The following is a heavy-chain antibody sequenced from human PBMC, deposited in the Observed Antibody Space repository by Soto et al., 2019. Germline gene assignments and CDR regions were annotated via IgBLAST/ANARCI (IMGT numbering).Heavy chain of an antibody. V-gene: IGHV4-30-2*01. CDR2: IYHSGST. J-gene: IGHJ4*02. CDR3: ASLYYYDSSGYYQLWYY. CDR1: GGSISSGGYS. Sequence: PSETLSLTCAVSGGSISSGGYSWSWIRQPPGKGLEWIGYIYHSGSTYYNPSLKSRVTISVDRSRNQFSLKLSSVTAADTAVYYCASLYYYDSSGYYQLWYYWGQVTLVTVS. D-gene: IGHD3-22*01.